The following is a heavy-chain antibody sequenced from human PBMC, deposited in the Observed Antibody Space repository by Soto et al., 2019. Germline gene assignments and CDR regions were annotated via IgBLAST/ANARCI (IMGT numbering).Heavy chain of an antibody. Sequence: EVLLVESGGGMVQPGGSLKLSCAASGFVFKDYSIHWVRQASGKGLEWVGRIRDRAYSYATAYAESVKGRFTISRDDSNNTAYLQMSGLKTEDTAIYYCTRLIRAAHDYWGQGTLGTVSS. D-gene: IGHD3-10*01. V-gene: IGHV3-73*01. CDR2: IRDRAYSYAT. J-gene: IGHJ4*02. CDR1: GFVFKDYS. CDR3: TRLIRAAHDY.